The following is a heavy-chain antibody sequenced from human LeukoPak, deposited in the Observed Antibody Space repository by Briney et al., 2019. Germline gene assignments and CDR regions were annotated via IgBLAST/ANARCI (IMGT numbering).Heavy chain of an antibody. J-gene: IGHJ2*01. CDR1: GGSISSGGYS. D-gene: IGHD6-19*01. Sequence: SETLSLTCAVSGGSISSGGYSWSWIRQPPGKGLEWIGSIYYSGSTYYNPSLKSRVTISVDTSKNQFSLKLSSVTAADTAVYYCARDRSSGPSDLWGRGTLVTVSS. CDR2: IYYSGST. V-gene: IGHV4-30-2*03. CDR3: ARDRSSGPSDL.